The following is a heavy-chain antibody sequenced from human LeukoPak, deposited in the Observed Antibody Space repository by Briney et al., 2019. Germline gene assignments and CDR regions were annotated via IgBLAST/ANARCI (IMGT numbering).Heavy chain of an antibody. J-gene: IGHJ6*02. D-gene: IGHD3-10*01. CDR3: AKDDGSGIYRINYGLDV. CDR2: ISGSGGST. V-gene: IGHV3-23*01. Sequence: GGSLRLSCAASGFTFSSYAMSWVRQAPGKGLEWVSAISGSGGSTYYADSVKGRLTISRDNSKNTLYLQMNSLRAEDTAVYCCAKDDGSGIYRINYGLDVWGQGTTVTVSS. CDR1: GFTFSSYA.